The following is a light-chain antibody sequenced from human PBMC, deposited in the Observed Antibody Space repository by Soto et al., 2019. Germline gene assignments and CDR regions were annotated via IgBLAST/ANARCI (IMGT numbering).Light chain of an antibody. J-gene: IGKJ4*02. Sequence: DIQMTQSPSSLSASVGDKVTITCRASQSINRYLNWHQQKPGEAPKLLISSASTLQGGVPSRFSGSGSGTDFTLTISILQPEDFATYYCQQNYGTPNTFGGGTKVAIK. CDR1: QSINRY. V-gene: IGKV1-39*01. CDR2: SAS. CDR3: QQNYGTPNT.